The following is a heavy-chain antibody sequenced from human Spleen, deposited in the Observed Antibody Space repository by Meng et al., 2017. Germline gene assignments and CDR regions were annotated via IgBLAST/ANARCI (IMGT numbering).Heavy chain of an antibody. CDR3: AHRRGGYFDY. D-gene: IGHD3-16*01. V-gene: IGHV2-5*01. CDR2: IYWHDEE. J-gene: IGHJ4*02. CDR1: GFSLSTSEEA. Sequence: QIDLRESGGTLVKPTQTLTLTCSFSGFSLSTSEEAVGWIRQPPGKALEWLALIYWHDEERYSPSLKGRLTITKDTSKNQVVLTMTNMDPVDTGTYYCAHRRGGYFDYWGQGTLVTVSS.